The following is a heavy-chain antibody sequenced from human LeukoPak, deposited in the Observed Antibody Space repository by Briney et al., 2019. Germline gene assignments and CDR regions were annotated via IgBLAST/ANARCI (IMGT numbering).Heavy chain of an antibody. CDR3: VRGWNDFDAFHYYYMDV. J-gene: IGHJ6*03. D-gene: IGHD1-1*01. Sequence: PSETLSLTCAVYGGSFSGYYWSWIRQPPGKGLEWIGEINHSGSTNYNPSLKSRVTISVDTSKNQFSLKLSSVTAADTAVYYCVRGWNDFDAFHYYYMDVWGKGTTVIVSS. CDR1: GGSFSGYY. CDR2: INHSGST. V-gene: IGHV4-34*01.